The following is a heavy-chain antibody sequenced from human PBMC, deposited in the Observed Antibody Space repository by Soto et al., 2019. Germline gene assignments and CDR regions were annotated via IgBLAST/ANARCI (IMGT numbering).Heavy chain of an antibody. Sequence: SETLSLTCAVSSGSISSSNWWSWVRQPPGKGLEWIGEIYHSGSTNYNPSLKSRVTISVDKSKNQFSLKLSSVTAADTAVYYCASMRHDYSNYDFDYWGQGTLVTVSS. CDR2: IYHSGST. D-gene: IGHD4-4*01. CDR3: ASMRHDYSNYDFDY. CDR1: SGSISSSNW. J-gene: IGHJ4*02. V-gene: IGHV4-4*02.